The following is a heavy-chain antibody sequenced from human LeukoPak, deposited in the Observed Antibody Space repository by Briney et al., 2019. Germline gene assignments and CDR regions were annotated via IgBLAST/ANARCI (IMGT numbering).Heavy chain of an antibody. V-gene: IGHV1-18*01. CDR1: GDTFTSYG. J-gene: IGHJ4*02. D-gene: IGHD3-10*01. Sequence: ASVKVSCKASGDTFTSYGISCGRQAPGEGGEWGGGSSVLKGDTKYAETCQGRVTMTTDTSTSTAYMELRSLRPDDPAVYYCARDLYSGSYFQTDFDFSGQGTLVTVS. CDR2: SSVLKGDT. CDR3: ARDLYSGSYFQTDFDF.